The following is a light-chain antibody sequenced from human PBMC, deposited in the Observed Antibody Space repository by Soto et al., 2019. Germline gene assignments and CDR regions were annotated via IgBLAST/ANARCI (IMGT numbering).Light chain of an antibody. CDR1: SSDVGGHNY. J-gene: IGLJ1*01. CDR3: CSYTNSATYG. V-gene: IGLV2-14*01. Sequence: QSVLTQPASVSGSPGQSITISCTGTSSDVGGHNYVAWYQQHPGKAPKLMIYEVTNRPSGVSERFSGSKSGNTASLTTSGLQAEAEANYYCCSYTNSATYGFRRGTKVT. CDR2: EVT.